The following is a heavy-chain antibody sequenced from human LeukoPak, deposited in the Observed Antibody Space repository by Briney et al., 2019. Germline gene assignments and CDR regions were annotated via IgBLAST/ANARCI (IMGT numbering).Heavy chain of an antibody. D-gene: IGHD1-26*01. J-gene: IGHJ4*02. CDR1: GGSISSSSYY. CDR3: ARRGQGGSYSYYFDY. CDR2: IYYSGST. V-gene: IGHV4-39*01. Sequence: KASETLSLTCTVSGGSISSSSYYWGWIRQPPGKGLEWIGSIYYSGSTYYNPSLKSRVTISVDTSKNQFSLKLSSVAAADTAVYYCARRGQGGSYSYYFDYWGQGTLVTVSS.